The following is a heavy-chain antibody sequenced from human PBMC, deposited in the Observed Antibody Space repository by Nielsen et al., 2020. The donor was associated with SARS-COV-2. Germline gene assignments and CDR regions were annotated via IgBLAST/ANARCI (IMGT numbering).Heavy chain of an antibody. CDR3: VRDGSSWSYYYYMDV. CDR2: INAGNGNT. J-gene: IGHJ6*03. V-gene: IGHV1-3*01. Sequence: ASVKVSCKASGYTFTSYAMHWVRQAPGQRLEWMGWINAGNGNTKYSQKFQGRVTITRDTSASTAYMELSSLGSEDTAVYYCVRDGSSWSYYYYMDVWGKGTTVTVSS. CDR1: GYTFTSYA. D-gene: IGHD6-13*01.